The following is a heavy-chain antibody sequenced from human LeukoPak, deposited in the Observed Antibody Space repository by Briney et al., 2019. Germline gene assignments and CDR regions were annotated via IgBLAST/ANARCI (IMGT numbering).Heavy chain of an antibody. D-gene: IGHD2-21*02. V-gene: IGHV3-53*04. CDR1: GFTVSNNF. J-gene: IGHJ4*02. CDR2: IYSGGST. CDR3: AKDLGRGWGLLPQYYFDF. Sequence: GGSLRLSCAASGFTVSNNFMSWVRQAAGRGLEWVSVIYSGGSTYYADSVKGRFTISRHNSKNTLYLQMNSLRAEDTAVYYCAKDLGRGWGLLPQYYFDFWGQGTLVTVSS.